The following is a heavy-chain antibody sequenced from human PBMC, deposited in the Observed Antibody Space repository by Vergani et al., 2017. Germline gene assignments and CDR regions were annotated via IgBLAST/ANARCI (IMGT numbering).Heavy chain of an antibody. J-gene: IGHJ6*02. D-gene: IGHD3-16*02. CDR3: ARGLQEGITYYDYVWGSYRPPRDYGMDV. V-gene: IGHV4-59*11. CDR2: IYYSGST. Sequence: QVQLQESGPGLVKPSETLSLTCTVSGGSISSHYWSWIRQPPGKGLEWIGYIYYSGSTNYNPSLKSRVTISVDTSKNQFSLKLSSVTAADTAVYYCARGLQEGITYYDYVWGSYRPPRDYGMDVWGQGTTVTVSS. CDR1: GGSISSHY.